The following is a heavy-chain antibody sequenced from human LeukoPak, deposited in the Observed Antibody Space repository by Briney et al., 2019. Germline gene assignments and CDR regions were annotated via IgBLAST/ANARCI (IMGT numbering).Heavy chain of an antibody. CDR2: IYYSGST. J-gene: IGHJ4*02. CDR1: GGSISSYY. D-gene: IGHD6-13*01. CDR3: ARHGRIAAAGYFDY. V-gene: IGHV4-59*08. Sequence: SETLSLTCTVSGGSISSYYRSWIRQPPGKGLEWIGYIYYSGSTNYNPSLKSRVTISVDTSKNPFSLKLNSVTAADTAVYYCARHGRIAAAGYFDYWGQGTLVTVSS.